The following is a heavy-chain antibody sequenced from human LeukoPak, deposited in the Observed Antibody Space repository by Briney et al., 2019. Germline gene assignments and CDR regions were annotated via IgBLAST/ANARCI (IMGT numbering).Heavy chain of an antibody. CDR3: ARRHYYGSGSQTPFDY. CDR1: GFTFSDYY. Sequence: GGSLRLSRAASGFTFSDYYMSWIRQAPGKGLEWVSYISSSGSTIYYADSVKGRFTISRDNAKNSLYLQMNSLRAEDTAVYYCARRHYYGSGSQTPFDYWGQGTLVTVSS. D-gene: IGHD3-10*01. V-gene: IGHV3-11*01. J-gene: IGHJ4*02. CDR2: ISSSGSTI.